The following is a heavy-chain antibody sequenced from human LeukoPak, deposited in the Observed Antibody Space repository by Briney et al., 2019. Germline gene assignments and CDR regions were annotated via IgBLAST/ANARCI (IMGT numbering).Heavy chain of an antibody. V-gene: IGHV4-59*08. CDR2: IYHNGDT. CDR1: GASISSYY. Sequence: SETLSLTCTVSGASISSYYWSWIRQPPGKGLEWIGYIYHNGDTNYNPSFKSRVTISVDTSKNQFSLRLMSVTAADTAIYYCARHSYTPFDYWGQGSLVTVSS. J-gene: IGHJ4*02. CDR3: ARHSYTPFDY. D-gene: IGHD2-2*02.